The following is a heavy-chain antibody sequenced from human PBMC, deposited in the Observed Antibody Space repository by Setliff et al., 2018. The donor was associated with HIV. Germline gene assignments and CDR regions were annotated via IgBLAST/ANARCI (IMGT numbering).Heavy chain of an antibody. D-gene: IGHD3-16*02. CDR3: TRDYRTSNWFDP. CDR2: IKEDGSEK. V-gene: IGHV3-7*03. Sequence: PGGSLRLSCAASGFTFSSYWMSWVRQAPGKGLEWVANIKEDGSEKYYVDSVRGRFTISRDTAKTSLYLEMNSLRVEDTALYYCTRDYRTSNWFDPWGHGTLVTVSS. CDR1: GFTFSSYW. J-gene: IGHJ5*02.